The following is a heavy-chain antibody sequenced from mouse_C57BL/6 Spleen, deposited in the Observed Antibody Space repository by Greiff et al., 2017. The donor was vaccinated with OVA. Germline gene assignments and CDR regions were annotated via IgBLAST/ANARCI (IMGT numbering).Heavy chain of an antibody. CDR3: AREKGSYGSSYVPYFDY. D-gene: IGHD1-1*01. J-gene: IGHJ2*01. CDR2: IDPSDSYT. V-gene: IGHV1-59*01. Sequence: VQLQQPGAELVRPGTSVKLSCKASGYTFTSYWMHWVKQRPGQGLEWIGVIDPSDSYTNYNQKFKGKATLTVDTSSSTAYMQLSSLTSEDSAVYYCAREKGSYGSSYVPYFDYWGQGTTLTVSS. CDR1: GYTFTSYW.